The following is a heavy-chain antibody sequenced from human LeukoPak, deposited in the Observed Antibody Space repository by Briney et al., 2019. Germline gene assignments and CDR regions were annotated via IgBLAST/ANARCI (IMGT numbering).Heavy chain of an antibody. J-gene: IGHJ4*02. D-gene: IGHD5-18*01. CDR1: GGSISSYY. Sequence: SETLSLTCTVSGGSISSYYWGWVRQPPGKGLEWIGSMYHSGSTYYNPSLKSRVTISVDTSKNQFSLKLSSVTAADTAVYYCARVTIQPRGRFYFDYWGQGTLVTVSS. V-gene: IGHV4-39*07. CDR3: ARVTIQPRGRFYFDY. CDR2: MYHSGST.